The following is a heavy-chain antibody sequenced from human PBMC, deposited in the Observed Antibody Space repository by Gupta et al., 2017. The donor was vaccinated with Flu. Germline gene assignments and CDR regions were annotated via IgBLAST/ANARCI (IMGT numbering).Heavy chain of an antibody. V-gene: IGHV3-72*01. Sequence: EVQLVESGGGLVQPGGSLRLSCAASGFTLSDHYMDWVSQAPGKGLEWVARIRNKANSYTTEYAASVKGRFTISRDDSKNSLYLQMNSLKTEDTAVYYCATALPDSSGYYYFDYWGQGTLVTGSS. CDR3: ATALPDSSGYYYFDY. CDR2: IRNKANSYTT. J-gene: IGHJ4*02. CDR1: GFTLSDHY. D-gene: IGHD3-22*01.